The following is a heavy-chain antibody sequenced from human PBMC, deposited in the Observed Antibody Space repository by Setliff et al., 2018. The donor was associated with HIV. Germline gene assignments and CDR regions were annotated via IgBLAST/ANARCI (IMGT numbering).Heavy chain of an antibody. CDR1: GYTFTDYY. D-gene: IGHD2-21*01. CDR3: ATSTLGWSDDAFDI. J-gene: IGHJ3*02. Sequence: ASVKVSCKASGYTFTDYYIHWVRQAPGQGLEWMGRINPNSGNTGYAQKFQGRVTMTRNTAISTAYMELRRLKSEDTAVYYCATSTLGWSDDAFDIWGQGTMVTVSS. CDR2: INPNSGNT. V-gene: IGHV1-8*02.